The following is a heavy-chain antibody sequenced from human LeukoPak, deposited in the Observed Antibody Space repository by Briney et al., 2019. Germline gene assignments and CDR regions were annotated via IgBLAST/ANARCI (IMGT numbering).Heavy chain of an antibody. V-gene: IGHV1-2*02. CDR3: AREEGAVAGSYYFDY. CDR2: INPNSGGT. D-gene: IGHD6-19*01. Sequence: ASVKVSCKASGYTFTGYYMHWVRQAPGQGLEWMGWINPNSGGTNYAQKFQGRVTMTRDMSISTAYMELSRLRSDDTAVYYCAREEGAVAGSYYFDYWGQGTLVTVSS. CDR1: GYTFTGYY. J-gene: IGHJ4*02.